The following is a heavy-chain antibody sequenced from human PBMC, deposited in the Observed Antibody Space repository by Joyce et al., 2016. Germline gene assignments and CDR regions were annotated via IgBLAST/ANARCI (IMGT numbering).Heavy chain of an antibody. V-gene: IGHV4-4*02. J-gene: IGHJ4*02. CDR1: GGSIISHNW. D-gene: IGHD2-8*01. Sequence: QIQLQESGPGLVKPSETLSLTCAVSGGSIISHNWWTWVRQSPGKGLEWIGEIYHSGSNTFNPSLQSRVTMSIDKSKNQFSLKLSSVTAADSAIFYCAREENGDFDYWGQGILVTVSS. CDR3: AREENGDFDY. CDR2: IYHSGSN.